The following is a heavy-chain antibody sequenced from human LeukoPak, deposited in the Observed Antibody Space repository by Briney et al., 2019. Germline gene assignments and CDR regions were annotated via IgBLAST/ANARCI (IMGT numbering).Heavy chain of an antibody. V-gene: IGHV3-21*01. CDR3: ARAYYDSSGSAAFDI. Sequence: TGGSLRLSCAASGFTFSSYSMNWVHQAPGKGLEWVSSISSSSSYIYYADSVKGRFTISRDNAKNSLYLQMNSLRAEDTAVYYCARAYYDSSGSAAFDIWGQGTMVTVSS. CDR2: ISSSSSYI. J-gene: IGHJ3*02. D-gene: IGHD3-22*01. CDR1: GFTFSSYS.